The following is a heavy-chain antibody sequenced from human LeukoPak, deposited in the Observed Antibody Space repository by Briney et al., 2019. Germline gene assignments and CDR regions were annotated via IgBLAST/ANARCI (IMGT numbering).Heavy chain of an antibody. Sequence: GGSLRLSCAASGFTFSSHWMSWVRQAPGKGLEWVANIKQDGSEKYYVDSVKGRFTISRDNAKNSLYLQMNSLRAEDTAVYYCAKDHAVSPCIEVPRGIDYWGQGTLVTVSS. V-gene: IGHV3-7*03. CDR1: GFTFSSHW. CDR3: AKDHAVSPCIEVPRGIDY. D-gene: IGHD6-19*01. J-gene: IGHJ4*02. CDR2: IKQDGSEK.